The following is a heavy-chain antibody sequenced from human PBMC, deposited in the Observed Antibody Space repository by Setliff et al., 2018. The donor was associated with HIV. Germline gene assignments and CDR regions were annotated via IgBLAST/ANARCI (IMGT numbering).Heavy chain of an antibody. CDR3: GRVPYRSAWFSGGHNPFDD. V-gene: IGHV1-18*01. CDR1: GYSFSEYG. J-gene: IGHJ3*01. Sequence: ASVKVSCKASGYSFSEYGISWVRQAPGQGLEWMGWISGFNGNTKYGQSFQGRVTMTTDTSTSTVYMELRSLRSDDTAVYYCGRVPYRSAWFSGGHNPFDDWGQGTMVTV. CDR2: ISGFNGNT. D-gene: IGHD6-19*01.